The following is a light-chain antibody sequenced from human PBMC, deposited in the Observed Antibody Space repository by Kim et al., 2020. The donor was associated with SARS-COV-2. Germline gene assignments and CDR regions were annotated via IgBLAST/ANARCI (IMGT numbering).Light chain of an antibody. J-gene: IGKJ3*01. CDR3: QQANTFPLT. Sequence: ATGGETATISWRASQGISVCLAWYQQKPGRVPKLRISAASKLQRGVPPSFSGSGSGTNFPLTISGLQPEDFAIYYCQQANTFPLTFGPGTKVDIK. CDR2: AAS. V-gene: IGKV1D-12*01. CDR1: QGISVC.